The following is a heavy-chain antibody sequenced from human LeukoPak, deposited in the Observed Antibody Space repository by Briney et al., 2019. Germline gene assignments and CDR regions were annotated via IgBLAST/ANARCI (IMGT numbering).Heavy chain of an antibody. V-gene: IGHV3-9*01. J-gene: IGHJ4*02. CDR1: GFTFDDYA. CDR3: ARGPLGTGEFDY. CDR2: ISWNSGSI. Sequence: TGRSLRLSCAASGFTFDDYAMHWVRQAPGKGLEWVSGISWNSGSIGYADSVKGRFTISRDNAKNTLYLQMNSLTVEDTGVYYCARGPLGTGEFDYWGQGALVTVSS. D-gene: IGHD7-27*01.